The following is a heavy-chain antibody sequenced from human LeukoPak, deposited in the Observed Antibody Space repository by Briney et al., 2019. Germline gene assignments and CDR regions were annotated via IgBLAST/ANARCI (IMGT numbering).Heavy chain of an antibody. CDR1: GFTFSSFA. CDR2: IFQGGGEI. Sequence: GGSLRLSCAASGFTFSSFAMIWVRQPPGKGLEWVSSIFQGGGEIHYADSVRGRFTISRDNSKSILSLQMNSLRAEDTAMYYCATYRQVLLPFESWGQGTPVTVSS. V-gene: IGHV3-23*01. J-gene: IGHJ4*02. CDR3: ATYRQVLLPFES. D-gene: IGHD2/OR15-2a*01.